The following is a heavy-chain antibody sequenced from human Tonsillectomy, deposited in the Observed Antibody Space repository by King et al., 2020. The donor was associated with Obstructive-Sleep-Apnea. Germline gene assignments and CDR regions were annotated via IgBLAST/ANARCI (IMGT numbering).Heavy chain of an antibody. CDR2: ISNSGWTT. CDR3: ARRALAAAGPLGY. D-gene: IGHD6-13*01. V-gene: IGHV3-11*01. Sequence: VQLVESGGGLVEPGGSLRLSCAASGFILSDYYMTWIRQRPGKGLEWVSYISNSGWTTKYAESVEGRFTVSRDNAKSSLYLEMKSLRADDTAVYYCARRALAAAGPLGYWGQGTLVTVSS. CDR1: GFILSDYY. J-gene: IGHJ4*02.